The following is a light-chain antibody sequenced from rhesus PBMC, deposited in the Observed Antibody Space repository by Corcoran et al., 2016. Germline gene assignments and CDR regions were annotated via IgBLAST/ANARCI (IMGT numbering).Light chain of an antibody. CDR1: QGITND. V-gene: IGKV1-25*01. Sequence: DIQMTQSPSSLSASVGDRVTITCRASQGITNDLAWYQQKPWDTPKLLIYEASRLQSGIPSRFCGSGAGTDFTLTISSLQSEDFATYYCQHYYSIPWTFGQGTKVEIK. J-gene: IGKJ1*01. CDR3: QHYYSIPWT. CDR2: EAS.